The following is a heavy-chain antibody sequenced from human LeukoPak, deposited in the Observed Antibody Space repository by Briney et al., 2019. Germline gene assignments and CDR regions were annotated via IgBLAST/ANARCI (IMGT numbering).Heavy chain of an antibody. D-gene: IGHD1-26*01. Sequence: GGSLRLSCAASGFTVSSNYMSWVRQAPGPGLELVSVIYSGGSTYYADSVKGRFTISRDNSKNTLYLQMNSLRAEDTAVYYCARDRDKLGATRGDHDAFDIWGQGTMVTVSS. CDR3: ARDRDKLGATRGDHDAFDI. J-gene: IGHJ3*02. V-gene: IGHV3-66*01. CDR1: GFTVSSNY. CDR2: IYSGGST.